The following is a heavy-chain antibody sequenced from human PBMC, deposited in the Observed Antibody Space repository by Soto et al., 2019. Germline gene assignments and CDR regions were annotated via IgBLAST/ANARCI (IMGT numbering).Heavy chain of an antibody. CDR1: GGSISSGGYY. Sequence: KPSETLSLTCTVSGGSISSGGYYWSWIRQHPGKGLEWIGYIYYSGSTYYNPSLKSRVTISVDTSKNQFSLKLSSVTAADTAVYYCARGDDYGDYGDWYFDLWGRGTLVTVSS. CDR2: IYYSGST. CDR3: ARGDDYGDYGDWYFDL. D-gene: IGHD4-17*01. V-gene: IGHV4-31*03. J-gene: IGHJ2*01.